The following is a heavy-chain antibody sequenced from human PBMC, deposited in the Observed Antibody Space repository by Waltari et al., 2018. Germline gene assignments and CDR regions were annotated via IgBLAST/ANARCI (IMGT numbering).Heavy chain of an antibody. CDR2: IYHSGSH. Sequence: QVQLQESGPGLVKPSGTLSLTCAVSGGSINSSNWWSWVRQPPGKGLEWIGEIYHSGSHNSTPPLKSRVTISGVKTNDPVSLKRGSGTAADTALYYWARGGDYVWGSYRAPFGYWGQGTLVTVSS. V-gene: IGHV4-4*02. CDR3: ARGGDYVWGSYRAPFGY. D-gene: IGHD3-16*02. J-gene: IGHJ4*02. CDR1: GGSINSSNW.